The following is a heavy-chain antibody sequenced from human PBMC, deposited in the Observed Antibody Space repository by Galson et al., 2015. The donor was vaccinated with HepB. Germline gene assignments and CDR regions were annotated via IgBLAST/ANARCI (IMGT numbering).Heavy chain of an antibody. CDR2: IRSKAYGGTT. J-gene: IGHJ4*02. CDR3: TRDQGSGWYSAPVFDY. V-gene: IGHV3-49*03. D-gene: IGHD6-19*01. CDR1: GFTFGDYA. Sequence: SLRLSCAASGFTFGDYAMSWFRQAPGKGLEWVGFIRSKAYGGTTEYAASVKGRFTISRDDSKSIAYLQMNSLKTENTAVYYCTRDQGSGWYSAPVFDYWGQGTLVTVSS.